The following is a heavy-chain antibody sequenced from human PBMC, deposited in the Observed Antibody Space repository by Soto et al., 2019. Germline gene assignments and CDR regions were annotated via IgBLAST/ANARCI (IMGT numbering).Heavy chain of an antibody. CDR1: GGSISSSNW. CDR2: IYHSGST. J-gene: IGHJ4*02. V-gene: IGHV4-4*02. D-gene: IGHD6-13*01. Sequence: QVQLQESGPGLVKPSGTLSLTCAVSGGSISSSNWWSWVRQPPGKGLEWIGEIYHSGSTNYNPSLKSRVTISVDKSKNQFSLKLSSVTAADTAVYYCARGRVLQIASSSWYGDYWGQGTLVTVSS. CDR3: ARGRVLQIASSSWYGDY.